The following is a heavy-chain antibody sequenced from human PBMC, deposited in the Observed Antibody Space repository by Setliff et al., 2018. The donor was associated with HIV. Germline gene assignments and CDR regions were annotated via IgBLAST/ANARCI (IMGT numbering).Heavy chain of an antibody. CDR3: VRRGSAEYFQQ. CDR1: RDTFSNYW. J-gene: IGHJ1*01. D-gene: IGHD3-16*01. CDR2: IFPGDSDT. Sequence: PGESLKISCKGSRDTFSNYWIAWVRQMPGKDLEWMGIIFPGDSDTRYSPAFQGQVTISADKSISTAYLQWSSLKASDTAMYYCVRRGSAEYFQQWGQGTLVTVSS. V-gene: IGHV5-51*01.